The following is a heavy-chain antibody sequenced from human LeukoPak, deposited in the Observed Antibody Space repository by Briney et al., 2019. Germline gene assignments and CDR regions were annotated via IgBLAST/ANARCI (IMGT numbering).Heavy chain of an antibody. D-gene: IGHD2-2*02. V-gene: IGHV1-69*13. CDR3: ARDGYCSSTSCYSLSWFDP. J-gene: IGHJ5*02. CDR1: GGTFSSYA. CDR2: IIPIFGTA. Sequence: SVKVSCKASGGTFSSYAISWVRQAPGQGLEWMGRIIPIFGTANYAQKFQGRVTITADESTSTAYMELSSLRSEDTAVYYCARDGYCSSTSCYSLSWFDPWGQGTLVTVSS.